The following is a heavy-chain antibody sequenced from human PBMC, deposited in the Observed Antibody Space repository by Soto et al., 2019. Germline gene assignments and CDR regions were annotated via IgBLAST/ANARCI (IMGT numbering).Heavy chain of an antibody. CDR2: INTNTGGT. V-gene: IGHV1-2*02. Sequence: QVHLVQSGAEVKKPGASVKVSCKASGYSFTDYYMHWVRQAPGQGLEWMGWINTNTGGTNYAQRVQGRVTMTGDTSINKAYMELSRLRSDDAAVYYCARVGPTGWFDPWGQGTVVTVSS. J-gene: IGHJ5*02. CDR1: GYSFTDYY. CDR3: ARVGPTGWFDP.